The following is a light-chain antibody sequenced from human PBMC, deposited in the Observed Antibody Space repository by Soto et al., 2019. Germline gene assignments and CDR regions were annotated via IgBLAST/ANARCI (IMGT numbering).Light chain of an antibody. J-gene: IGKJ2*01. CDR2: GAS. CDR3: QQYGNSRYT. Sequence: EIVLTQSPGTLSLSPGEGATLSCRASQSVSSTYLAWYQQKPGQAPRLFIYGASFRATGIPDRFSGSGSGTDFTLTISRLEPEDFAVYYCQQYGNSRYTFGQGTKLEIK. CDR1: QSVSSTY. V-gene: IGKV3-20*01.